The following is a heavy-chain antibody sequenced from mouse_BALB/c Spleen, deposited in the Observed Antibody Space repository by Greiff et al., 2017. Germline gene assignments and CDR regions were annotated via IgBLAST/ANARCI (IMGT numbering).Heavy chain of an antibody. CDR1: GFTFSSYG. D-gene: IGHD3-1*01. CDR3: ARHEGSGYVGAMDY. Sequence: DVQLVESGGDLVKPGGSLKLSCAASGFTFSSYGMSWVRQTPDKRLEWVATISSGGSYTYYPDSVKGRFTISRDNAKNTLYLQMSSLKSEDTAMYYCARHEGSGYVGAMDYWGQGTSVTVSS. V-gene: IGHV5-6*01. CDR2: ISSGGSYT. J-gene: IGHJ4*01.